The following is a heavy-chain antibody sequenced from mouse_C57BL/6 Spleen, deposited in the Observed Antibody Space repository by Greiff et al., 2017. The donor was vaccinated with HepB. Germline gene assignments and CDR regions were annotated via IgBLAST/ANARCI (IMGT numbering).Heavy chain of an antibody. CDR2: ISSGGSYT. V-gene: IGHV5-6*02. Sequence: DVKLVESGGDLVKPGGSLKLSCAASGFTFSSYGMSWVRQTPDKRLEWVATISSGGSYTYYPDSVKGRFTISRDNAKNTLYLQMSSLKSEDTAMYYCARRGNYEGFDYWGQGTTLTVSS. D-gene: IGHD2-1*01. CDR3: ARRGNYEGFDY. CDR1: GFTFSSYG. J-gene: IGHJ2*01.